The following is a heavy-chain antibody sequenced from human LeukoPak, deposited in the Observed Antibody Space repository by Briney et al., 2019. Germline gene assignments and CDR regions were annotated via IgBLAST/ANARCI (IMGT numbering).Heavy chain of an antibody. CDR3: AGDYYDSSGYYYDY. D-gene: IGHD3-22*01. V-gene: IGHV4-4*07. CDR1: GGSISSYY. J-gene: IGHJ4*02. Sequence: SETLSLTCTVSGGSISSYYWSWLRQPAGKGLEWIGRTYTSGSTNYNPSLKSRVTMSVDTSKNQFSLKLSSVTAADTAVYYCAGDYYDSSGYYYDYWGQGTLVTVSS. CDR2: TYTSGST.